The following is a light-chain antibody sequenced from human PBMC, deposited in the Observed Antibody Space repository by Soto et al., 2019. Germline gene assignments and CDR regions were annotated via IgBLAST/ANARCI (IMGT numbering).Light chain of an antibody. Sequence: ELLLTQSPGTLSLSPGEIATLSCSSSQSVSSNFLAWYQEKLGQAPRLLIYGASKRATGIPDRFSGSGSGTDFTLTISRLEPEDFAVYYCRQYGTSLGFPVGGGTKVDI. CDR2: GAS. CDR1: QSVSSNF. CDR3: RQYGTSLGFP. J-gene: IGKJ4*01. V-gene: IGKV3-20*01.